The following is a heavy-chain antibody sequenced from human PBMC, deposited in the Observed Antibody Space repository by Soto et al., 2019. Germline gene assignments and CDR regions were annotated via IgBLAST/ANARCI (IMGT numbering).Heavy chain of an antibody. J-gene: IGHJ4*02. CDR2: ISGTGGST. D-gene: IGHD6-25*01. CDR1: GFTFNNYA. Sequence: VQLLDSGGGLVQPGGSLRLSCAASGFTFNNYAMNWVRQAPGKGLEWVATISGTGGSTYYADSVKGRFTISRDNSNNTLYLQMNSLRVEDTAVYYCAKDRLGGNCDYWGQGTQVTVSS. V-gene: IGHV3-23*01. CDR3: AKDRLGGNCDY.